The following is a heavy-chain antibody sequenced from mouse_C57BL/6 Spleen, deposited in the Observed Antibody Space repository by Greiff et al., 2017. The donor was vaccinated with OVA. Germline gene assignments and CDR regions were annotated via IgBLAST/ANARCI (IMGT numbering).Heavy chain of an antibody. CDR3: ARDPHYYGSSSNPGHYFDY. CDR1: GYTFTGYW. Sequence: QVQLQQSGAELMKPGASVKLSCKATGYTFTGYWIEWVKQRPGHGLEWIGEILPGSGSTNYNEKFKGKATFTADTSSNPAYMQLSSLTTEDSAIYYCARDPHYYGSSSNPGHYFDYWGQGTTLTVSS. V-gene: IGHV1-9*01. CDR2: ILPGSGST. D-gene: IGHD1-1*01. J-gene: IGHJ2*01.